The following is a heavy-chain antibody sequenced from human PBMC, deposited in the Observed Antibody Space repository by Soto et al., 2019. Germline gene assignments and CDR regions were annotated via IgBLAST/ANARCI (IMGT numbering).Heavy chain of an antibody. J-gene: IGHJ5*02. CDR1: GYTFTSYG. D-gene: IGHD3-3*01. V-gene: IGHV1-18*01. Sequence: GASVKVSCKASGYTFTSYGISWVRQAPGQGLEWMGWISAYNGNTNYAQKLQGRVTMTTDTSTSTAYIELRSLRSDDTAVYYCARYSAGYDFWSGYLTSYNWFDPWGQGTLVTVSS. CDR2: ISAYNGNT. CDR3: ARYSAGYDFWSGYLTSYNWFDP.